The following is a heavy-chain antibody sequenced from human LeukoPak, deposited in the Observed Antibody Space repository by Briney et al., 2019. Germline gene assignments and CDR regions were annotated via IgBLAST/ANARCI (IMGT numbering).Heavy chain of an antibody. CDR3: AKGRILGSYYSPLDY. J-gene: IGHJ4*02. D-gene: IGHD3-10*01. Sequence: GGPLRLSCAASGFTFSSYGMHWVRQAPGKGLEWVAVISYDGSNKYYADSVKGRFTISRDNSKNTLYLQMNSLRAEDTAVYYCAKGRILGSYYSPLDYWGQGTLVTVSS. V-gene: IGHV3-30*18. CDR2: ISYDGSNK. CDR1: GFTFSSYG.